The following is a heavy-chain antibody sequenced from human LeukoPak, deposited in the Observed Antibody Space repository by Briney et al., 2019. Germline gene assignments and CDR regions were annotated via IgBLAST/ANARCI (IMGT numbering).Heavy chain of an antibody. CDR1: GFTFSLYN. J-gene: IGHJ6*02. CDR2: ISFGGSPT. CDR3: AREGASNGYHYGMDV. Sequence: GGSLRLSCAGSGFTFSLYNMHWVRQAPGKGLEWVALISFGGSPTYYADSVRGRFTISRDNSKNTLFLQMSSLKAEDTAVYYCAREGASNGYHYGMDVWGQGTTVSVFS. D-gene: IGHD5-12*01. V-gene: IGHV3-30*04.